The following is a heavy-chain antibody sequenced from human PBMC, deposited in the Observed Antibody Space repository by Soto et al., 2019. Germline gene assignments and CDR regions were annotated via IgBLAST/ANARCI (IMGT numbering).Heavy chain of an antibody. D-gene: IGHD3-9*01. J-gene: IGHJ6*02. CDR2: IIPIFGTA. CDR3: ATGTSELRYFDWLLPQLDYYYYGMDV. Sequence: QVQLVQSGAEVKKPGSSVKVSCKASGGTFSSYAISWVRQAPGQGLEWMGGIIPIFGTANYAQKFQGRVTITGDKTTSTAYMGLSSLRSEDTAVYYCATGTSELRYFDWLLPQLDYYYYGMDVWGQGTTVTVSS. CDR1: GGTFSSYA. V-gene: IGHV1-69*06.